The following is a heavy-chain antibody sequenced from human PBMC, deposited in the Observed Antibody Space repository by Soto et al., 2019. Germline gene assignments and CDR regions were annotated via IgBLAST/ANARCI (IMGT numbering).Heavy chain of an antibody. D-gene: IGHD4-17*01. V-gene: IGHV4-59*01. Sequence: PSETLSLTCTVSGGAISSYYWSWIRQPPGKGLEWIGYIYYSGSTNYNPSLKSRVTISVDTSKNQFSLKLSSVTAADTAVYYCARDLHGDYVFDYWGQGTLVTVS. CDR3: ARDLHGDYVFDY. CDR2: IYYSGST. J-gene: IGHJ4*02. CDR1: GGAISSYY.